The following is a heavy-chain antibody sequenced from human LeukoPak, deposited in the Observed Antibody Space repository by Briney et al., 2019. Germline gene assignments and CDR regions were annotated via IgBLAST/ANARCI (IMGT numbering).Heavy chain of an antibody. J-gene: IGHJ4*02. CDR1: GFTFSSYA. CDR3: ARGGYYGDYVPMDY. D-gene: IGHD4-17*01. Sequence: GGSLRLSCAASGFTFSSYAMSWVRQAPGKGLEWVAVIWYDGSNKYYADSVKGRFTISRDNSKNTLYLQMNSLRAEDTAVYYCARGGYYGDYVPMDYWGQGTLVTVSS. CDR2: IWYDGSNK. V-gene: IGHV3-33*08.